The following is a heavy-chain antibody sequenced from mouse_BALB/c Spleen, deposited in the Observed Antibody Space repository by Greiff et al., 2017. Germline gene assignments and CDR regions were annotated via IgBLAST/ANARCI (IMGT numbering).Heavy chain of an antibody. Sequence: DVMLVESGGGLVKPGGSLKLSCAASGFTFSSYAMSWVRQTPEKRLEWVATISSGGSYTYYPDSVKGRFTISRDNAKNTLYLQMSSLRSEDTAMYYCARRGRYYGSSLYYFDYWGQGTTLTVSS. CDR2: ISSGGSYT. D-gene: IGHD1-1*01. J-gene: IGHJ2*01. CDR1: GFTFSSYA. CDR3: ARRGRYYGSSLYYFDY. V-gene: IGHV5-9-1*01.